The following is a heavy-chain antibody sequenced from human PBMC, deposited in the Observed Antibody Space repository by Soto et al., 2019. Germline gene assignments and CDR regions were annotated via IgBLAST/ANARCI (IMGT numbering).Heavy chain of an antibody. CDR3: GGGQYYSDY. V-gene: IGHV3-30*03. Sequence: QVQLVESGGGVVQPGRSLGLSCAASGFPFTSYGMHWVREGPDKGLEWVAIISYDGSDKYYADSVKGRFTISRDNSKNTLYLQMNSLRPEDTALYYCGGGQYYSDYRGQGTLVIVSS. J-gene: IGHJ4*02. CDR1: GFPFTSYG. CDR2: ISYDGSDK. D-gene: IGHD3-16*01.